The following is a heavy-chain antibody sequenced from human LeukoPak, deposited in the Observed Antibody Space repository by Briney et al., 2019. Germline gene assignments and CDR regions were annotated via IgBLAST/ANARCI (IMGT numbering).Heavy chain of an antibody. CDR3: ARDRPRNYYDSSGYSTPLDY. V-gene: IGHV1-18*01. CDR1: GYTFTSYG. Sequence: VASVKVSCKASGYTFTSYGISWVRQAPGQGLEWMGWISAYNGNTNYAQKLQGRVTMTTDTSTSTAYMELRSLRSDDTAVYYCARDRPRNYYDSSGYSTPLDYWGQGTLVTVSS. CDR2: ISAYNGNT. J-gene: IGHJ4*02. D-gene: IGHD3-22*01.